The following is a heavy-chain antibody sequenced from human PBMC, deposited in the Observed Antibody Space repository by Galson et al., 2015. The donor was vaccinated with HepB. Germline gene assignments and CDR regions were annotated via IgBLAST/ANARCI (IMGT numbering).Heavy chain of an antibody. CDR2: TYYRSKWYN. CDR3: ARDRDSSSPGYYGMDV. J-gene: IGHJ6*02. Sequence: CAISGDSVSSNSAAWNWIRQSPSRGLEWLGRTYYRSKWYNDYAVSVKSRITINPDTSKNQFSLQLNSVTPEDTAVYYCARDRDSSSPGYYGMDVWGQGTTVTVSS. D-gene: IGHD6-13*01. V-gene: IGHV6-1*01. CDR1: GDSVSSNSAA.